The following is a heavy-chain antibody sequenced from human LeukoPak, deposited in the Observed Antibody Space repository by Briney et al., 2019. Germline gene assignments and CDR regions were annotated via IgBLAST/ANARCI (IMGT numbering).Heavy chain of an antibody. D-gene: IGHD3-10*01. CDR3: AKGAPYYGSGSYNMDV. Sequence: QTGGSLRLSCAASGFTFDDYAMHWVRQAPGKGLEWVSGISWNSGSIGYADSVKGRFTISRDNAKNSLYLQMNSLRAEDMALYYCAKGAPYYGSGSYNMDVWGKGTTVTVSS. CDR2: ISWNSGSI. CDR1: GFTFDDYA. V-gene: IGHV3-9*03. J-gene: IGHJ6*03.